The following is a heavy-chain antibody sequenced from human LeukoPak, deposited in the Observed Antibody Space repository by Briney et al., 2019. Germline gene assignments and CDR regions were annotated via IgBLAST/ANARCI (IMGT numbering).Heavy chain of an antibody. D-gene: IGHD3-10*01. V-gene: IGHV3-48*03. J-gene: IGHJ6*03. CDR3: ARIFRGPWFGELLPTYYYYYMDV. Sequence: PGGSLRLSCAASGFTFSSYEMNWVRQAPGKGLEWVSYISSSGSTIYYADSVKGRFTISRDNAKNSLYLQMNSLRAEDTAVYYCARIFRGPWFGELLPTYYYYYMDVWGKGTTVTISS. CDR1: GFTFSSYE. CDR2: ISSSGSTI.